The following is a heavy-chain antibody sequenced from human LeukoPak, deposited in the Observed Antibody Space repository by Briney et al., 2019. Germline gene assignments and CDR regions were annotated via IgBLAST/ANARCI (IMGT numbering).Heavy chain of an antibody. CDR2: IYYSGNT. V-gene: IGHV4-59*01. D-gene: IGHD1-26*01. CDR1: GASISSYH. CDR3: ARASGAYADYGMDV. Sequence: SETLTLTCTVSGASISSYHLNWIRQPPGKGLEWVGNIYYSGNTNYYPSLKSRVTISVNTSKKKFSLKLSSVTAADTAVYYCARASGAYADYGMDVWGQGTTVTVSS. J-gene: IGHJ6*02.